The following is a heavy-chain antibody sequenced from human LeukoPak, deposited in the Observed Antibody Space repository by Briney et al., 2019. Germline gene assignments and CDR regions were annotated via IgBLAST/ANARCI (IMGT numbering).Heavy chain of an antibody. CDR2: MNPNSGNT. D-gene: IGHD5-12*01. CDR1: GYTFTSYD. Sequence: ASVKVSCKASGYTFTSYDINWVRQATGQGLEWMGWMNPNSGNTGYAQKFQGRVTMTRNTSISTAYMELSSLRSEDTAVYYCATRGYSGYDLDYWGQGTLDTVSS. J-gene: IGHJ4*02. CDR3: ATRGYSGYDLDY. V-gene: IGHV1-8*01.